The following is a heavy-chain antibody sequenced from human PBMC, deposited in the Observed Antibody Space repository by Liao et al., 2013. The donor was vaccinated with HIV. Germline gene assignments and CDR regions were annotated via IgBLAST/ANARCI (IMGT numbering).Heavy chain of an antibody. J-gene: IGHJ6*03. CDR2: IYTSGST. Sequence: QVQLQQWGAGLLKPSETLSLTCAVYGGSFSGYYWSWIRQPAGKGLEWIGRIYTSGSTNYNPSLKSRVTMSVDTSKNQFSLKLSSVTAADTAVYYCARRIVGATNYYYYYMDVWGKGTTVTVSS. V-gene: IGHV4-59*10. D-gene: IGHD1-26*01. CDR1: GGSFSGYY. CDR3: ARRIVGATNYYYYYMDV.